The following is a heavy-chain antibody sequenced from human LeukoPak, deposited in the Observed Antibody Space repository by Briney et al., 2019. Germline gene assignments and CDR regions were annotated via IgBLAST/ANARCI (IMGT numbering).Heavy chain of an antibody. CDR2: IKEDGSAE. Sequence: GGSLRLSCVASGFSFSDYWMSWVRQAPGKGQEWVANIKEDGSAEYYVDSVKGRFTISRDNAKDSLYLQMSSLIAEDTAVYYCARARSGYYFDYWGQGTLVTVSS. V-gene: IGHV3-7*01. CDR3: ARARSGYYFDY. CDR1: GFSFSDYW. J-gene: IGHJ4*02. D-gene: IGHD3-22*01.